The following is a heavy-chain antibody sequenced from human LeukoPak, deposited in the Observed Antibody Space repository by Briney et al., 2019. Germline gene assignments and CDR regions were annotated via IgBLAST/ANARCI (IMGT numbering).Heavy chain of an antibody. J-gene: IGHJ6*03. Sequence: SETLSLTCAVSGGSISSGGYSWSWIRQPPGKGLEWIGYIYHSGSTYYNPSLKSRVTISVDRSKNQFSLKLSSVTAADTAVYYCARGRIARVRFGELSYSYYYYMDVWGKGTTVTVSS. CDR2: IYHSGST. D-gene: IGHD3-10*01. CDR1: GGSISSGGYS. CDR3: ARGRIARVRFGELSYSYYYYMDV. V-gene: IGHV4-30-2*01.